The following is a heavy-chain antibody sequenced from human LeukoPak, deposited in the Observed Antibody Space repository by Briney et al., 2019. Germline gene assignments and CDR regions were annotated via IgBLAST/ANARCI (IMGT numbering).Heavy chain of an antibody. D-gene: IGHD5-12*01. V-gene: IGHV4-4*07. Sequence: SETLSLTCTVSGGSISGYYWNWIRLPAGKGLEWVGRIYSSGSTHYNPSLKSRVTMSVDASKNQFSLKLSSVTAADTAVYYCARGGNWFDPWGQGTLVTVSS. CDR1: GGSISGYY. CDR3: ARGGNWFDP. CDR2: IYSSGST. J-gene: IGHJ5*02.